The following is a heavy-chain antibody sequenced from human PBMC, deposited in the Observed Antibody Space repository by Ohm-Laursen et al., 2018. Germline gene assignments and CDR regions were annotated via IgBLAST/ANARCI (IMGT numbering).Heavy chain of an antibody. CDR1: GYTFTSYD. CDR2: INPSVGST. CDR3: ATDTGVAAAGPDY. J-gene: IGHJ4*02. V-gene: IGHV1-46*01. D-gene: IGHD6-13*01. Sequence: GASVKVSCKASGYTFTSYDINWVRQATGQGLEWMGMINPSVGSTTYAQKFQGRVTMTRDTSTSTVYMDLSSLRSEDTAVYYCATDTGVAAAGPDYWGQGTLVTVSS.